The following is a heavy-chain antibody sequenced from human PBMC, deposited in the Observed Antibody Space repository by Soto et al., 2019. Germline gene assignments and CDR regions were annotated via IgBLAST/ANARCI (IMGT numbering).Heavy chain of an antibody. CDR2: INTDGSST. J-gene: IGHJ4*02. Sequence: PGGSLRLSCAASGLTFSSYWMHWVRRAPGKGLVWVSRINTDGSSTTYADSVKGRFTISRDNAKNTLYLQMNSLRAEDTAVYYCARDVQFQSFDYWGQGALVTVSS. V-gene: IGHV3-74*01. D-gene: IGHD6-19*01. CDR3: ARDVQFQSFDY. CDR1: GLTFSSYW.